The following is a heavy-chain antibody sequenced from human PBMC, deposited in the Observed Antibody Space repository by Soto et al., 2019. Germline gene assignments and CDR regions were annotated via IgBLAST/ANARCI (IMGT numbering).Heavy chain of an antibody. V-gene: IGHV4-34*01. Sequence: SETLSLTCAVYDGSLSDDYYTWTRQSPGKGLEWIGEIHPSGSTYYNPFLKTRVTLSQDTSKKQFSLNLISVTAADTGEYYCWRGKDAYQGGRTWGQGTLVTVSX. CDR2: IHPSGST. CDR3: WRGKDAYQGGRT. J-gene: IGHJ5*02. CDR1: DGSLSDDY. D-gene: IGHD2-2*01.